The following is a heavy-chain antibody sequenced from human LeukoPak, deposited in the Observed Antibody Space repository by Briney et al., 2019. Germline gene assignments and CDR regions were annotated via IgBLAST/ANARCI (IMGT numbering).Heavy chain of an antibody. Sequence: ASVKVSCKASGYTFTSYDINWVRQATGQGLEWMGWMNPNSSNTGYAQKFQGRVTMTRNTAISTAYMELSSLRSEDTAVYYCVKINYYDSSGYPDYWGQGTLVTVSS. CDR1: GYTFTSYD. CDR3: VKINYYDSSGYPDY. V-gene: IGHV1-8*01. CDR2: MNPNSSNT. J-gene: IGHJ4*02. D-gene: IGHD3-22*01.